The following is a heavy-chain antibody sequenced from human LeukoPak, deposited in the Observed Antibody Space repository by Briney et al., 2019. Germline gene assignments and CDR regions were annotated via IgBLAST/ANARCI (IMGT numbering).Heavy chain of an antibody. Sequence: GGSLRLSCAASGFTFSSYSMNWVRQAPGKGLEWVSSISSSSSYIYYADSVKGRFTISRDNAKNSLYLQMNSLRAEDTAVYYCARLGRRGTGTAFDPWGQGTLVTVSS. CDR3: ARLGRRGTGTAFDP. J-gene: IGHJ5*02. CDR2: ISSSSSYI. D-gene: IGHD1-1*01. CDR1: GFTFSSYS. V-gene: IGHV3-21*04.